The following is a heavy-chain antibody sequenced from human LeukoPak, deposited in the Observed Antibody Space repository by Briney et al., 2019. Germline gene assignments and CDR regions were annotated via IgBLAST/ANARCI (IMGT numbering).Heavy chain of an antibody. Sequence: GGSLRLSCAASGFIFEDYGMTWVRQAPGKGLEWVSGINGNGGSRGYAATVKGRFTISRDNANNSLYLQMNSLRAEDTALYYCARGSSFHNYWGQGTLVTVSS. CDR2: INGNGGSR. V-gene: IGHV3-20*04. CDR1: GFIFEDYG. D-gene: IGHD6-6*01. J-gene: IGHJ4*02. CDR3: ARGSSFHNY.